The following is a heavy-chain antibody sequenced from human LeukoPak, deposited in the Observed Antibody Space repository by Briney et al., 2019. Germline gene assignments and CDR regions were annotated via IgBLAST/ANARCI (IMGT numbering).Heavy chain of an antibody. CDR1: GYTFTGYY. CDR2: INPNSGGT. J-gene: IGHJ4*02. Sequence: ASVKVSCKASGYTFTGYYMHWVRQAPGQGLEWMGWINPNSGGTNYAQKFQGRVTMTRDTSISTAYMELSRLRSDDTAVYYCARDPYSYSYGYLGAFDYWGQGTLVTVSS. D-gene: IGHD5-18*01. CDR3: ARDPYSYSYGYLGAFDY. V-gene: IGHV1-2*02.